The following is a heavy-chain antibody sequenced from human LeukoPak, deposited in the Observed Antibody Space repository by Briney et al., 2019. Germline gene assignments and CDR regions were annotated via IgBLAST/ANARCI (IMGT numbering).Heavy chain of an antibody. Sequence: ASVKVSCKASGYTFTGYYMHWVRQAPGQGLEWMGWINPNSGDTNYAQDFQGRVTMTRDTSIRTAYMELSSLRSDDSAVYYCARGRTPNGDFENVYWRQGTLVTVSS. V-gene: IGHV1-2*02. CDR3: ARGRTPNGDFENVY. CDR2: INPNSGDT. D-gene: IGHD4-17*01. J-gene: IGHJ4*02. CDR1: GYTFTGYY.